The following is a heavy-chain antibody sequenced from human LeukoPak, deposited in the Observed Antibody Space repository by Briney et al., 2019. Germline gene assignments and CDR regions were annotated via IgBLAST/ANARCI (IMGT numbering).Heavy chain of an antibody. D-gene: IGHD6-19*01. Sequence: GGSLRLSCVASGFTFGSYWMSWVRQAPGKGLEWVANIKQDGSEKYYVDSVKGRFTISRDNAKNSLYLQMNSLRAEDTAVYYCAGGGAVTDRHDYWGQGTLVTVSS. J-gene: IGHJ4*02. V-gene: IGHV3-7*01. CDR1: GFTFGSYW. CDR2: IKQDGSEK. CDR3: AGGGAVTDRHDY.